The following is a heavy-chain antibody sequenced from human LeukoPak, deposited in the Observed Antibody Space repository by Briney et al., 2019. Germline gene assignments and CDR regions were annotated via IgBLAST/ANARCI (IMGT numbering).Heavy chain of an antibody. Sequence: SETLSLTCAVYGGSFSGYYWGWIRQPPGKGLEWIGSIYYSGSTYYNPSLKSRVTISVDTSKNQFSLKLSSVTAADTAVYYCARGSGITMIVVVSHAFDIWGQGTMVTVSS. CDR2: IYYSGST. D-gene: IGHD3-22*01. J-gene: IGHJ3*02. V-gene: IGHV4-34*01. CDR1: GGSFSGYY. CDR3: ARGSGITMIVVVSHAFDI.